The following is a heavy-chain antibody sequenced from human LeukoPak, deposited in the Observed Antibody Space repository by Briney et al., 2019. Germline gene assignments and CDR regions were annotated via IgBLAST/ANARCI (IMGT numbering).Heavy chain of an antibody. CDR1: GFTFSSYA. V-gene: IGHV3-23*01. D-gene: IGHD4-17*01. Sequence: GGSLRLSCAASGFTFSSYALSWVRQAPGKGLEWVSAISGSGGSTYYADSVKGRFTISRDNSKNTLYLQMTSLRAEDTAVYYCAKDYYGDYLFDYWGQGTLVTVSS. CDR2: ISGSGGST. CDR3: AKDYYGDYLFDY. J-gene: IGHJ4*02.